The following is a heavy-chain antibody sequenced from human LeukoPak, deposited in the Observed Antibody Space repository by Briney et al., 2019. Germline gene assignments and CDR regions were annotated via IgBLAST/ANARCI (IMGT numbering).Heavy chain of an antibody. CDR3: ARVPQPRYYYGSGSYYKGGFDY. Sequence: ASVKVSCKASGGTFSSYAISWVRQAPGQGLEWMGGIIPIFGTANYAQKFQGRVTITADKSTSTAYMELSSLRSEDTAVYYCARVPQPRYYYGSGSYYKGGFDYWGEGRLVTVSS. D-gene: IGHD3-10*01. CDR2: IIPIFGTA. J-gene: IGHJ4*02. CDR1: GGTFSSYA. V-gene: IGHV1-69*06.